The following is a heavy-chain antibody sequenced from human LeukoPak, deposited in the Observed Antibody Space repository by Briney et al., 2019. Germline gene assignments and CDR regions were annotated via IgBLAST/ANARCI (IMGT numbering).Heavy chain of an antibody. D-gene: IGHD3-16*01. V-gene: IGHV3-23*01. CDR1: GFTFTDYA. J-gene: IGHJ4*02. CDR3: AREMAVGELIDY. Sequence: GGSLRLSCAASGFTFTDYAMNWVRQAPGKGLEWVASTKGNGGSTNYTDSVKDRFTISRDNSKNTVYLQMHSLRADDTAVYYCAREMAVGELIDYWGQGTLVTVSS. CDR2: TKGNGGST.